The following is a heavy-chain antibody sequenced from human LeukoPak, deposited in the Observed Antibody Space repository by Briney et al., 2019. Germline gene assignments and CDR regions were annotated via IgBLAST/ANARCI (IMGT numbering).Heavy chain of an antibody. CDR3: ASSRSGWIYFDY. CDR2: ISYDGNNK. J-gene: IGHJ4*02. D-gene: IGHD6-19*01. CDR1: GFTFSSYA. Sequence: GRSLRLSCAASGFTFSSYAMHWVRQAPGKGLEWVAVISYDGNNKYYADSAKGRFTISRDNSKNTLYLQMSSLRVEDTAVYYCASSRSGWIYFDYWGQGTLVTVSS. V-gene: IGHV3-30*15.